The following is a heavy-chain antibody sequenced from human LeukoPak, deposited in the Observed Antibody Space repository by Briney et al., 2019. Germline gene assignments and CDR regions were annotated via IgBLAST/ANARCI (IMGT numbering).Heavy chain of an antibody. CDR1: GFTFSSYG. J-gene: IGHJ4*02. V-gene: IGHV3-30*18. Sequence: GGSLRLSCSASGFTFSSYGMHWVRQAPGKGLEWVAVISYDGSNKYYADSVKGRFTISRDNSKNTLYLQMNSLRAEDTAVYYCAKDGYGSGSYNVYWGQGTLVTVSS. CDR2: ISYDGSNK. D-gene: IGHD3-10*01. CDR3: AKDGYGSGSYNVY.